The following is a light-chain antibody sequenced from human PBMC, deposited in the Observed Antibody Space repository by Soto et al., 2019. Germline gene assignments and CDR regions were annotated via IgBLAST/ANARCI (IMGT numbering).Light chain of an antibody. J-gene: IGLJ1*01. CDR3: SSYTSSSTPYV. CDR2: DVS. CDR1: SSDVGGYNY. Sequence: QSALTQSASVSGSPGQSITIACTGTSSDVGGYNYVSWYQQHPGKAPKLMIYDVSNRPSGVSNRFSGSKSGNTASLTISGLQAGDEADYYCSSYTSSSTPYVFGTGTKLTVL. V-gene: IGLV2-14*01.